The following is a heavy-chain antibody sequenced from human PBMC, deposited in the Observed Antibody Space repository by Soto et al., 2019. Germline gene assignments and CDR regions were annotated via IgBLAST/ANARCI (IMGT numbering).Heavy chain of an antibody. V-gene: IGHV1-8*01. Sequence: ASVKVSCKASGYTFTSYDINWVRQATGQGLEGRGWMNPNSGNTGYAQKFQGRVAMTRNTSISTAYMELSSLRSEDTAVYYCAWKIYGDYDKITDYWGQGTLVTVSS. CDR1: GYTFTSYD. J-gene: IGHJ4*02. CDR2: MNPNSGNT. CDR3: AWKIYGDYDKITDY. D-gene: IGHD4-17*01.